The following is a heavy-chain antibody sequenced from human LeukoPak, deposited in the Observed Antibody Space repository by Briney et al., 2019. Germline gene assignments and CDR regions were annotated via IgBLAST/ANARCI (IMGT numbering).Heavy chain of an antibody. Sequence: GGSLTLSCAASGFSLDNFEMNWVRQAPGKGREWIVYVDNDGWATTYYADSVKGRFTITRDDAKNSLYLQMDSLTVEDTAVYYCARDLFGWSLDPWGQGTLVSVSS. CDR1: GFSLDNFE. CDR2: VDNDGWAT. J-gene: IGHJ5*02. D-gene: IGHD3-3*01. CDR3: ARDLFGWSLDP. V-gene: IGHV3-48*03.